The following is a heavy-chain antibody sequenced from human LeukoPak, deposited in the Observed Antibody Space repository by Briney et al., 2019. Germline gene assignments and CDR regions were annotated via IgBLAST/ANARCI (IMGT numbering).Heavy chain of an antibody. CDR1: GFTFDDYA. CDR3: AKDPYRVIVATGNYLDP. Sequence: GGSLRLSCAASGFTFDDYAMNWVRQAPGKGLEWVAVISNDGSNIQYGDSAKGRFTISRDNSKNTVFLHTNSLRSEDTAVYYCAKDPYRVIVATGNYLDPWGQGTLVTVSS. CDR2: ISNDGSNI. J-gene: IGHJ5*02. V-gene: IGHV3-30*18. D-gene: IGHD2-21*01.